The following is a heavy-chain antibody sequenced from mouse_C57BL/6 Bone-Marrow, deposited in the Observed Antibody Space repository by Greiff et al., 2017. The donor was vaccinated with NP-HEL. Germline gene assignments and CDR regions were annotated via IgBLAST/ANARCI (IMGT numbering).Heavy chain of an antibody. J-gene: IGHJ2*01. CDR3: ARAPYYYGSSPDY. CDR1: FYTFTIYF. D-gene: IGHD1-1*01. Sequence: QFPLQQSGPELPPPFSSFTLSFHSSFYTFTIYFIHFLKQRPGQGLEWIGYINPSSGYTKYNQKFKDKATLTADKSSSTAYMQLSSLTYEDSAVYYCARAPYYYGSSPDYWGQGTTLTVSS. V-gene: IGHV1-7*01. CDR2: INPSSGYT.